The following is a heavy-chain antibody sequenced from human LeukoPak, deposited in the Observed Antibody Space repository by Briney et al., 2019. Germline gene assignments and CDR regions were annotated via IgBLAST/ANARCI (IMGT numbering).Heavy chain of an antibody. CDR2: INPNSGGT. CDR1: GYTFTGYY. CDR3: ARDFESLVVAATWYYYYGMDV. V-gene: IGHV1-2*02. Sequence: ASVKVSCKASGYTFTGYYVHWVRQAPGQGLEWMGWINPNSGGTNYAQKFQGRVTMTRDTSISTAYMELSRLRSDDTAVYYCARDFESLVVAATWYYYYGMDVWGQGATVTVSS. J-gene: IGHJ6*02. D-gene: IGHD2-15*01.